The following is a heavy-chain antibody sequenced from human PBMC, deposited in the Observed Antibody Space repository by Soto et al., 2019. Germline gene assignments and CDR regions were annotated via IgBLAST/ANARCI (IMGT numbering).Heavy chain of an antibody. D-gene: IGHD2-2*01. J-gene: IGHJ6*02. CDR3: AALAPAIFYAMDV. CDR1: GVSITSYY. CDR2: IFASGST. V-gene: IGHV4-4*07. Sequence: PSETLSLTCNVSGVSITSYYWNWIRQPAGKGPEWIGHIFASGSTYYNPSLRSRVSMSVDTSKNQFSLKVTSVTAADTAVYYCAALAPAIFYAMDVWGQGTTVTVSS.